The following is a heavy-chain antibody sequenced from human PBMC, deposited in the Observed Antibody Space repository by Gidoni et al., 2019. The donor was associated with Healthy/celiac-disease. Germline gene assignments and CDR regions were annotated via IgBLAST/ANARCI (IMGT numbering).Heavy chain of an antibody. D-gene: IGHD1-26*01. CDR3: ARDREYYYMDV. J-gene: IGHJ6*03. CDR2: IWYDGSNK. V-gene: IGHV3-33*01. Sequence: QVQLVESGGGVVQPGRSLRLSCAASGFTFSSYGMHWVRQAPGKGLEWVAVIWYDGSNKYYADSVKGRFTISRDNSKNTLYLQMNSLRAEDTAVYYCARDREYYYMDVWGKGTTVTVSS. CDR1: GFTFSSYG.